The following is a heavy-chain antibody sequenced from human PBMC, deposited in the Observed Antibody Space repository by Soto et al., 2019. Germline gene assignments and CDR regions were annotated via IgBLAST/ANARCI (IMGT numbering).Heavy chain of an antibody. CDR3: ARDYCISTSCYPFDY. Sequence: QVQLVQSGAEVKKPGASVKVSCKASGYTFTSYGISWVRQAPGQGLEWMGWISAYNGNTNYAQKLQGRVTMTTDTSXXTAYMELRSLRSDDTAVYYCARDYCISTSCYPFDYWGQGTLVTVSS. CDR1: GYTFTSYG. J-gene: IGHJ4*02. V-gene: IGHV1-18*01. D-gene: IGHD2-2*01. CDR2: ISAYNGNT.